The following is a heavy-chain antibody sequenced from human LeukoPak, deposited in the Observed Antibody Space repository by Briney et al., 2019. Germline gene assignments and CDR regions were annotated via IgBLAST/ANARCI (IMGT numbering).Heavy chain of an antibody. Sequence: TGGSLRLSCAASGFTFSSSGMHWVRQAPGKGLEWVAIISYDGNYKYYADSVKGRFTISRDKSKNTLYLQMNSLGAEDTAVYYCAKDHLEMITFGGVLATGPDYWGQGTLVTVSS. CDR2: ISYDGNYK. CDR3: AKDHLEMITFGGVLATGPDY. J-gene: IGHJ4*02. CDR1: GFTFSSSG. D-gene: IGHD3-16*02. V-gene: IGHV3-30*18.